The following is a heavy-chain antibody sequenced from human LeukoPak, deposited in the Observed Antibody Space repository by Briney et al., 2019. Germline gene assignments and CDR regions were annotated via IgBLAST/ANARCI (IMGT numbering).Heavy chain of an antibody. CDR2: INHSGST. CDR3: AGGQGYSSSLGAFDI. CDR1: GGSFSGYY. D-gene: IGHD6-6*01. V-gene: IGHV4-34*01. J-gene: IGHJ3*02. Sequence: PSETLSLTCAVYGGSFSGYYWSWIRQPPGKGLEWIGEINHSGSTNYNPSLKSRVTISVDTSKNQFSLKLSSVTAADTAVYYCAGGQGYSSSLGAFDIWGQGTMVTVSS.